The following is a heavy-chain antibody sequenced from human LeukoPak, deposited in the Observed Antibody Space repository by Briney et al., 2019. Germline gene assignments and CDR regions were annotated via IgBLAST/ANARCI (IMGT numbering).Heavy chain of an antibody. V-gene: IGHV5-51*01. CDR2: IYPGDSDT. D-gene: IGHD2-2*01. Sequence: GESLKISCKGSGYSFTSYWIGWVRQMPGKGLEWMGIIYPGDSDTRYSPSFQGQVTISADKSISTAYLQWSSLKASDTAMYYCARLPYCSSTSCYPWFDPWGQGTLVTISS. CDR1: GYSFTSYW. CDR3: ARLPYCSSTSCYPWFDP. J-gene: IGHJ5*02.